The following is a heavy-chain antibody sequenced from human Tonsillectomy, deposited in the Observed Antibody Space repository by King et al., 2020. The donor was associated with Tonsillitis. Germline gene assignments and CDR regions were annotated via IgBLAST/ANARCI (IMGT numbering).Heavy chain of an antibody. D-gene: IGHD3-22*01. CDR1: GFTFNNYG. CDR2: ISYDGSSK. Sequence: VQLVESGGGVVQLGRSLRLSCSASGFTFNNYGMHWVRQAPGKGLDWVAGISYDGSSKYYTDSVKGRFTISRDNSKNTLYLQMNSLRAEDTAVYYCAKGLYYYDSSGYYVRDAFDIWGQGTMVTVSS. J-gene: IGHJ3*02. CDR3: AKGLYYYDSSGYYVRDAFDI. V-gene: IGHV3-30*18.